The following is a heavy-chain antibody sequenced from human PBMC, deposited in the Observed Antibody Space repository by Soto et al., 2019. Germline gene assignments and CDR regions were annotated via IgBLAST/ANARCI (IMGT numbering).Heavy chain of an antibody. CDR3: ARHRSDSSSWLNWFDP. Sequence: LSLPCTVSGGSISSSSYYWGWIRQPPGKGLEWIGSIYYSGSTYYNPSLKSRVTISVDTSKNQFSLKLSSVTAADTAVYYCARHRSDSSSWLNWFDPWGQGTLVTVSS. CDR2: IYYSGST. J-gene: IGHJ5*02. V-gene: IGHV4-39*01. CDR1: GGSISSSSYY. D-gene: IGHD6-13*01.